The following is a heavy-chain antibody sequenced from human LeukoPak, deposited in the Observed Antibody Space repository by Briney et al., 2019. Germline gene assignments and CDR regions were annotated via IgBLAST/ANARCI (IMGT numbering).Heavy chain of an antibody. CDR1: GFTFTSSA. D-gene: IGHD3-10*01. Sequence: SVKVSCKASGFTFTSSAVQWVRQARGQRLEWIGWIVVGSGNTNYAQKFQERVTITRDMSTSTAYMELSSLRSEDTAVYYCAAFQNYYGSGSYYNPFDYWGQGTLVTVSS. J-gene: IGHJ4*02. CDR3: AAFQNYYGSGSYYNPFDY. V-gene: IGHV1-58*01. CDR2: IVVGSGNT.